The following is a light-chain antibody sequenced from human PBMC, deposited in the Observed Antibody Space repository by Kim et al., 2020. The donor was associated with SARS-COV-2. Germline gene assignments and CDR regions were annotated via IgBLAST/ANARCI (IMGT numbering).Light chain of an antibody. CDR2: GNN. CDR1: RSNIGAGYD. V-gene: IGLV1-40*01. Sequence: QRVPISCTGNRSNIGAGYDVHWYQQLPGTAPKLLIYGNNNRPSGVPDRFSGSKSGTSASLAITGLQAEDEADYYCQSYDNRLSASVFGGGTQLTVL. CDR3: QSYDNRLSASV. J-gene: IGLJ3*02.